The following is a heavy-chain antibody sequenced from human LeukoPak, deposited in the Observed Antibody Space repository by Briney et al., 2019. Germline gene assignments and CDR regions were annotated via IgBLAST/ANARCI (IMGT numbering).Heavy chain of an antibody. CDR1: GGTFSSYA. CDR3: ARGRGSSSWYDY. D-gene: IGHD6-13*01. V-gene: IGHV1-69*05. J-gene: IGHJ4*02. Sequence: GASVKVSCKASGGTFSSYAISWVRQAPGQGLEWMGGIIPIFGTANYAQKFQGRVTMTRDTSTSTVYMELSSLRSEDTAVYYCARGRGSSSWYDYWGQGTLVTVSS. CDR2: IIPIFGTA.